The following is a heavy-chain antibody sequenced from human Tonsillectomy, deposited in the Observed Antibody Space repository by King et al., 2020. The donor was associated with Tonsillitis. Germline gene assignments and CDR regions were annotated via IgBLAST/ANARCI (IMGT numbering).Heavy chain of an antibody. CDR3: AREDTHLLGGWWSDYDSSGPQAFDI. D-gene: IGHD3-22*01. CDR2: INPSGGST. Sequence: VQLVESGAEVKKPGASVKVSCKASGYTFTSYYMHWVRQAPGQGLEWMGIINPSGGSTSYAQKFQGRVTMTRDNSTSTVYMELSSLRSEDTAVYYCAREDTHLLGGWWSDYDSSGPQAFDICGPGTMVTVSS. V-gene: IGHV1-46*01. CDR1: GYTFTSYY. J-gene: IGHJ3*02.